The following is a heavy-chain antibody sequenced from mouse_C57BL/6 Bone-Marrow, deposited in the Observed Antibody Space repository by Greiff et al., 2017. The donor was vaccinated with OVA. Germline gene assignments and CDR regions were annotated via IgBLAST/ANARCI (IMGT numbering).Heavy chain of an antibody. CDR2: INPSNGGT. Sequence: VQLQQPGPELVKPGASVKLSCKASGYTFTSYWMHWVKQRPGQGLEWIGNINPSNGGTNYNEKFKSKATLTVDKSSSTAYMQLSSLTSEDSAVYFCARVGIYYDCLSWFAYWGKGTLVTVSA. J-gene: IGHJ3*01. CDR1: GYTFTSYW. V-gene: IGHV1-53*01. D-gene: IGHD2-4*01. CDR3: ARVGIYYDCLSWFAY.